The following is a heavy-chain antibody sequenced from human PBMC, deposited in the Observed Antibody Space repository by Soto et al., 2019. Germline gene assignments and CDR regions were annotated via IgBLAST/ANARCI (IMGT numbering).Heavy chain of an antibody. CDR1: GGSFSGFY. Sequence: SETLSLICAVYGGSFSGFYWSWIRQPPGKGLEWIGEINHSGSTNYNPSLKSRVTISVDTSKNQFSLKLSSVTAADTAVYYCARGRYYGSGYYYYYGMDVWGQGTTVTVSS. V-gene: IGHV4-34*01. CDR3: ARGRYYGSGYYYYYGMDV. J-gene: IGHJ6*02. CDR2: INHSGST. D-gene: IGHD3-10*01.